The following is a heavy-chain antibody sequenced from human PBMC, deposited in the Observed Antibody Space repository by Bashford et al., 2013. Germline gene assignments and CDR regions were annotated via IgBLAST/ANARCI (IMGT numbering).Heavy chain of an antibody. J-gene: IGHJ6*02. CDR3: ARDKGEMGVTIYDDMDV. V-gene: IGHV1-3*01. D-gene: IGHD3-3*01. Sequence: VASVKVSCKASGYTFTSYNMHWVRQAPGQRLEWMGWINVGNGNTEYSWKLQGRVTFTRDTSASTAYMDLSSLRSEDTAVYYCARDKGEMGVTIYDDMDVWGQGTTVTVSS. CDR2: INVGNGNT. CDR1: GYTFTSYN.